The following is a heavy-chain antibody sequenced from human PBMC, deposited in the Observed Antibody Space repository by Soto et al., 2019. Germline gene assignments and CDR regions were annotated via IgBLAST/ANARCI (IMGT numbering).Heavy chain of an antibody. D-gene: IGHD2-15*01. CDR3: ARGYCGGGGCYLRRDAFDV. J-gene: IGHJ3*01. CDR2: INPSSSHI. CDR1: GFTFSAYH. Sequence: EVQLVESGGGLVMPGGSLRLSCAASGFTFSAYHMNWVRQAPGKGLEWVSSINPSSSHIYYADSGRGRFTISSDDSKHSVSLQMNMLRTDAAAPYCSARGYCGGGGCYLRRDAFDVWGQGTMVTVSS. V-gene: IGHV3-21*04.